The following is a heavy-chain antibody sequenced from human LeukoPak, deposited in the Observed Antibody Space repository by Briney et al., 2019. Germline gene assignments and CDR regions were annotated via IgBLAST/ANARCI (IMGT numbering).Heavy chain of an antibody. J-gene: IGHJ4*02. D-gene: IGHD6-19*01. Sequence: ASVKVSCKASGYTFTSYYMHWVRQAPGQGLEWMGIINPSGGSTSYAQKFQGRVTMTRDTSTSTVYMELSSLRSGDTAVYYCARAIAVAGVDYWGQGTLVTVSS. CDR3: ARAIAVAGVDY. CDR1: GYTFTSYY. V-gene: IGHV1-46*03. CDR2: INPSGGST.